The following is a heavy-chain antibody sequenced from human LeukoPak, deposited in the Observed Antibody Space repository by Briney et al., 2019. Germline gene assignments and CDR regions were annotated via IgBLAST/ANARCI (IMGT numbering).Heavy chain of an antibody. D-gene: IGHD5-12*01. J-gene: IGHJ6*03. Sequence: ASVKVSCKASGGTFSIYAISWVRQAPGQGLEWMGGIIPIFGTANYAQKFQGRVTITTDESTSTAYMELSSLRSEDTAVYYCARDGGYGNYMDVWGKGTTVTVSS. CDR2: IIPIFGTA. CDR3: ARDGGYGNYMDV. V-gene: IGHV1-69*05. CDR1: GGTFSIYA.